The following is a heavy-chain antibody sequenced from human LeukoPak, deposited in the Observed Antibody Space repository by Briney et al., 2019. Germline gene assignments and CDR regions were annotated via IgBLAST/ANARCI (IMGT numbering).Heavy chain of an antibody. J-gene: IGHJ4*02. V-gene: IGHV4-34*01. Sequence: SETLSLSCAVYGGSFSGYYWSWIRQPPGKGLEWIGEINHSGSTNYNPSLKSRVTLSVDTSKNQFSLKLSSVTAADTAVYYCARRDGGNSTDYWGQGTLVTVSS. CDR2: INHSGST. CDR1: GGSFSGYY. D-gene: IGHD4-23*01. CDR3: ARRDGGNSTDY.